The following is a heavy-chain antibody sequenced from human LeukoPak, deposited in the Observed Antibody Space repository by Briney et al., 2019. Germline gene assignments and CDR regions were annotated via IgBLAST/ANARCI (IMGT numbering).Heavy chain of an antibody. V-gene: IGHV3-30*18. CDR1: GFTFSSYG. D-gene: IGHD1-26*01. CDR2: ISYDGSNK. CDR3: AKDGARNSGSYPYYYYGMDV. J-gene: IGHJ6*02. Sequence: GGSLRLSCAASGFTFSSYGMHWVRQAPGKGLEWVAVISYDGSNKYYADSVKGRFTISRDNSKNTLYLQMNSLRAEDTAVYYCAKDGARNSGSYPYYYYGMDVWGQGTTVTVSS.